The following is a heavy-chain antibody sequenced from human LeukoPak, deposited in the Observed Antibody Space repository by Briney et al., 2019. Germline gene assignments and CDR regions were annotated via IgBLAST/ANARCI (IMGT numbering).Heavy chain of an antibody. CDR3: ARDTGDSPFFDY. D-gene: IGHD4-17*01. Sequence: PSETLSLTCTVSGGSVSSGSYYWSWIRQPPGKGLEWIGYIYYSGSTNYNPSLKSRVTISVDTSKNQFSLKLSSVTAADTAVYYCARDTGDSPFFDYWGQGTLVTVSS. CDR2: IYYSGST. CDR1: GGSVSSGSYY. V-gene: IGHV4-61*01. J-gene: IGHJ4*02.